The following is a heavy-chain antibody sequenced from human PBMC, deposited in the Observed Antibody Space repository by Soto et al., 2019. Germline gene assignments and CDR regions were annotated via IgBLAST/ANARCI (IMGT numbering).Heavy chain of an antibody. D-gene: IGHD6-19*01. V-gene: IGHV4-39*01. J-gene: IGHJ4*02. CDR1: GCTVSSNSYY. Sequence: PGGTLSLTCTVSGCTVSSNSYYWVWIRQPPGKGLEWIGNIYYTGITHYNPSLKSRATISIDTSKNQFSLNLNSVTATDTAVYYCARPARQDTVAGNYWGQGTLVTVSS. CDR3: ARPARQDTVAGNY. CDR2: IYYTGIT.